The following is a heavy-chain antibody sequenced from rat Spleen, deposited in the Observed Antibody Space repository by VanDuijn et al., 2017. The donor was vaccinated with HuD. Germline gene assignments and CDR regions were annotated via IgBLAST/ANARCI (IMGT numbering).Heavy chain of an antibody. D-gene: IGHD1-9*01. V-gene: IGHV5-31*01. J-gene: IGHJ2*01. Sequence: EVQLVESGGGLVQPGRSLKLSCVASGFTFNNYWMTWIRQAPKKGLEWVAFISYDGSSIFYRDSVKGRFTISRDNAKSTLSLQMDSLRSEDTATYYCARRHYGYTDYFDYWGQGVMVTVSS. CDR2: ISYDGSSI. CDR1: GFTFNNYW. CDR3: ARRHYGYTDYFDY.